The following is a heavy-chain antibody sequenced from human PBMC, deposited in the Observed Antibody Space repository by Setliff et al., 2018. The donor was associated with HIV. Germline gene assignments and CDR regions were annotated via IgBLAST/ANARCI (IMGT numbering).Heavy chain of an antibody. CDR2: MYHSGDT. V-gene: IGHV4-4*02. J-gene: IGHJ4*02. CDR1: GASISDTIW. Sequence: SETLSLTCTVSGASISDTIWWSWVRQSPKKGLEWIGEMYHSGDTYYNPSLQSRVIISVDTSNNQISLKLTSVTAADTAVYYCTIPASSLAPNWGRGTQVTVSS. CDR3: TIPASSLAPN.